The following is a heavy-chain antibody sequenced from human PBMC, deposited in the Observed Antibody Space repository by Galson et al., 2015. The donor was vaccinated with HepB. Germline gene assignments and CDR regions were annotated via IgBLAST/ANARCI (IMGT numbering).Heavy chain of an antibody. Sequence: LSLTCTVSGGSIRSYSWSWIRQPPGKGLEWIGCIYDSGSTNYNPSLKSRVTISVDTSKNQFSLKLTSVTAADTAVYYCARPYYYGSGSYYFLSWGQGTLVTVSS. D-gene: IGHD3-10*01. CDR2: IYDSGST. J-gene: IGHJ4*02. CDR3: ARPYYYGSGSYYFLS. CDR1: GGSIRSYS. V-gene: IGHV4-59*01.